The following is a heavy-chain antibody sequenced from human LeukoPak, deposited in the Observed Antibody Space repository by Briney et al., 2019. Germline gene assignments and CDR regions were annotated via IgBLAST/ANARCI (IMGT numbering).Heavy chain of an antibody. J-gene: IGHJ3*02. V-gene: IGHV1-2*02. D-gene: IGHD3-16*01. CDR2: INPTSGGT. CDR1: GYSFTGYY. Sequence: ASVKVSCKASGYSFTGYYMHWVRQAPGQGLEWMGWINPTSGGTNYAQKFQGRVTMTSDTSISTAYMELSRLRSDDTAVYYCARGARGSHTPTGAFDIWGQGTMVTVSS. CDR3: ARGARGSHTPTGAFDI.